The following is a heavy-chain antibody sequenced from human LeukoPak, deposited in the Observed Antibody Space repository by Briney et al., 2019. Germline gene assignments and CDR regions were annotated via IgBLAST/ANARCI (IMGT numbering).Heavy chain of an antibody. CDR3: ARGIAATNWFDP. CDR1: GYTFTGYY. V-gene: IGHV1-18*04. J-gene: IGHJ5*02. Sequence: GASVKVSCKTSGYTFTGYYMHWVRRAPGQGLEWMGWISAYNGNTNYAQKLQGRVTMTTDTSTSTAYMELRSLRSDDTAVYYCARGIAATNWFDPWGQGTLVTVSS. CDR2: ISAYNGNT. D-gene: IGHD6-13*01.